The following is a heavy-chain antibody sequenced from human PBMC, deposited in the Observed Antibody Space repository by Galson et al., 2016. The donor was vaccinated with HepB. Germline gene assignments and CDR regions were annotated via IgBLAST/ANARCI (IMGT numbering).Heavy chain of an antibody. CDR2: IKNRFEGGTE. D-gene: IGHD3-3*01. CDR3: ATDDFWSGYPSVS. Sequence: SLRLSCAASGFTFENVWMTWVRQAPGKGLQWVARIKNRFEGGTEDYGPAVRGRFTVSRDDSAEMLYLQMNNLKSEDTAVYYCATDDFWSGYPSVSWGQGTLVVVSS. CDR1: GFTFENVW. J-gene: IGHJ5*02. V-gene: IGHV3-15*01.